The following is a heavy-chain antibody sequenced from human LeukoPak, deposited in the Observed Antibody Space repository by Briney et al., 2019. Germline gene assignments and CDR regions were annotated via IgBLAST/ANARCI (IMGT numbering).Heavy chain of an antibody. CDR2: IIPIFGTA. CDR3: ARGRFVGATDFDY. V-gene: IGHV1-69*13. J-gene: IGHJ4*02. CDR1: GGTFSSYA. D-gene: IGHD1-26*01. Sequence: SVKVPCKASGGTFSSYAISWVRQAPGQGLEWMGGIIPIFGTANYAQKFQGRVTITADESTSTAYMELSSLRSEDTAVYYCARGRFVGATDFDYWGQGTLVTVSS.